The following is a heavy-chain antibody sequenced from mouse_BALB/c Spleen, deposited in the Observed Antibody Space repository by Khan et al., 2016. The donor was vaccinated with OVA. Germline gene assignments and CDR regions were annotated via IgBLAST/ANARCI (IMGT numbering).Heavy chain of an antibody. CDR1: GYSITSDYA. Sequence: VQLKESGPGLVKPSQSLSLTCTVTGYSITSDYAWNWIRQFPGNKLEWMGYIKYSGTTSYNPSLKSRISITRDTSNNQFFLQLNSVPTEDTATYNCASAGTISTVVVTDFDFWGQGTTLTVSS. CDR2: IKYSGTT. CDR3: ASAGTISTVVVTDFDF. D-gene: IGHD1-1*01. V-gene: IGHV3-2*02. J-gene: IGHJ2*01.